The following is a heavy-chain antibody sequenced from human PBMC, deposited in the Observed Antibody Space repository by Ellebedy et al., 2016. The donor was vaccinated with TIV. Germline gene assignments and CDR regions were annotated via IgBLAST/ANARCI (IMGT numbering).Heavy chain of an antibody. V-gene: IGHV4-34*01. Sequence: SQTLSLTCXVYGGSFSGYYWSWIRQPPGKGLEWIGEINHSGSTYYNPSLKSRVTISVDTSKNQFSLKLSSVTAADTAVYYCARHSYYYDSSGYSPPDYWGQGTLVTVSS. D-gene: IGHD3-22*01. CDR3: ARHSYYYDSSGYSPPDY. CDR2: INHSGST. CDR1: GGSFSGYY. J-gene: IGHJ4*02.